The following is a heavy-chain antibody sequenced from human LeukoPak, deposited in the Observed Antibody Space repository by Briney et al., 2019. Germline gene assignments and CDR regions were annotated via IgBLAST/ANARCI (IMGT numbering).Heavy chain of an antibody. CDR1: SGSISIYY. CDR2: IFYSGST. D-gene: IGHD5-12*01. V-gene: IGHV4-59*01. Sequence: SETLSLTCTVSSGSISIYYWSWIRQPPGKGLEWIGYIFYSGSTNYNPSLKSRVTISVDTSKNQFSLKLSSVTAADTAVYYCARTSYSAYDAPFGYWGQGTLVTASS. J-gene: IGHJ4*02. CDR3: ARTSYSAYDAPFGY.